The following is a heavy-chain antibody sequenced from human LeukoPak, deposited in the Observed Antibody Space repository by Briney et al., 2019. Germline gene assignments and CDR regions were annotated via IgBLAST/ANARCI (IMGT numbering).Heavy chain of an antibody. CDR2: ISSSRSYT. CDR1: GFTFSDYY. Sequence: GGSLRLSCAASGFTFSDYYMSWIRQDPGKGLEWVSYISSSRSYTNYADSVKGRFTISRDNAKNSLYLQMNSLRAEDTAVYYCARVLSRGSFDYWGQGTLVTVSS. CDR3: ARVLSRGSFDY. D-gene: IGHD2-8*01. J-gene: IGHJ4*02. V-gene: IGHV3-11*06.